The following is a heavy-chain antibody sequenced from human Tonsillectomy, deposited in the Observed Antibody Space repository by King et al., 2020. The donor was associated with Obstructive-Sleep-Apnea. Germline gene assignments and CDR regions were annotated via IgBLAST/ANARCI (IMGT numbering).Heavy chain of an antibody. D-gene: IGHD3-10*01. CDR2: ISYDGSNK. Sequence: VQLVESGGGVVQPGRSLRLSCAASGFTFSSYAMHWVRQAPGKGLEWVAVISYDGSNKYYADSVKGRFTISRDNSKNTLYLQRNSLRAEDTAVYYCARNGWFGELTPFDYWGQGTLVTVSS. J-gene: IGHJ4*02. CDR1: GFTFSSYA. V-gene: IGHV3-30*04. CDR3: ARNGWFGELTPFDY.